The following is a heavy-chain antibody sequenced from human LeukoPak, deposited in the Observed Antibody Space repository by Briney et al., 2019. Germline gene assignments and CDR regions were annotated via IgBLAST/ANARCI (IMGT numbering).Heavy chain of an antibody. Sequence: SETLSLTCTVSGGSINSYYWSWIRQPPGKGLEWIGYIYDSGSTNYNPSLKSRVTISVDTSKNQFSLKLSSVTAADTAVYYCARGLGYVLLWFGEKRFDPWGQGTLVTVSS. J-gene: IGHJ5*02. V-gene: IGHV4-59*12. CDR1: GGSINSYY. CDR3: ARGLGYVLLWFGEKRFDP. CDR2: IYDSGST. D-gene: IGHD3-10*01.